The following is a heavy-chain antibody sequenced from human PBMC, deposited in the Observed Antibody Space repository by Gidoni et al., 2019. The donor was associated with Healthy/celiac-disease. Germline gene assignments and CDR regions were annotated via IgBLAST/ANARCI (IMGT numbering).Heavy chain of an antibody. CDR3: ARDSVTSTGDGMDV. CDR1: GGSISRGGYY. J-gene: IGHJ6*02. D-gene: IGHD4-17*01. V-gene: IGHV4-31*03. Sequence: QVQLQESGPGLVKPSQTLSLTCPVPGGSISRGGYYWSWIRQHPGKGLEWIGYIYYSGSTYYNPSLKSRVTISVDTSKNQFSLKLSSVTAADTAVYYCARDSVTSTGDGMDVWGQGTTVTVSS. CDR2: IYYSGST.